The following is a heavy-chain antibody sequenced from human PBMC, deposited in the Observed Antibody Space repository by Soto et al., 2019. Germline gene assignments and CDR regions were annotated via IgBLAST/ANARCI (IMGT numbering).Heavy chain of an antibody. CDR2: ISYDGSNK. J-gene: IGHJ2*01. CDR1: GFTFSSYG. Sequence: QVQLVESGGGVVQPGRSLRLSCAASGFTFSSYGMHWVRQAPGKGLEWVAVISYDGSNKYYADSVKGRFTISRDNSKNTLYLQMNSLRAEDTAVYYCAKEPLPYCSGGSCPRDWYFDLWGRGTLVTVSS. D-gene: IGHD2-15*01. CDR3: AKEPLPYCSGGSCPRDWYFDL. V-gene: IGHV3-30*18.